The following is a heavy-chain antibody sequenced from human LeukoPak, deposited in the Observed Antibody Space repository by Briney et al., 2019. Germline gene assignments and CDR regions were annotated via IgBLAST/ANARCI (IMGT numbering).Heavy chain of an antibody. Sequence: ASVKGSCKASGYTFTSYYIHWVRQAPGQGLEWMGIINTRGGSTSYAQKFQGRVTMTRDMSTSTVYMELSSLRSEDTAVYYCARDLVDYDSSGLDYWGQGTLVTVSS. J-gene: IGHJ4*02. D-gene: IGHD3-22*01. CDR3: ARDLVDYDSSGLDY. CDR2: INTRGGST. CDR1: GYTFTSYY. V-gene: IGHV1-46*01.